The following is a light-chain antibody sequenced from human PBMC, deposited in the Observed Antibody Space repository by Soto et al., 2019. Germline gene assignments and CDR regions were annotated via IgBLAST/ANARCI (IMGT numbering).Light chain of an antibody. CDR3: LLYYGGAWV. CDR2: STS. Sequence: QSAVTQEPSLTVSPGGTVTLTCASSTGAVTSGYYPNWFQQKPGQAPRVLIYSTSNKHSWTPARFSGSLLGGKAALTLSGVQPEDEAEYYCLLYYGGAWVFGGGTKLTVL. CDR1: TGAVTSGYY. V-gene: IGLV7-43*01. J-gene: IGLJ3*02.